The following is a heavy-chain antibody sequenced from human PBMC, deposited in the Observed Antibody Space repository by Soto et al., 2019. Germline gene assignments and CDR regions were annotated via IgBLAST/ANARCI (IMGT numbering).Heavy chain of an antibody. CDR1: GFTFSTYG. V-gene: IGHV3-30*18. CDR3: AKDLWIQPQGGFGMDV. CDR2: MSDDGSKK. Sequence: QVQLVESGGGVVQPGTSLRLSCAASGFTFSTYGMHWVRQAPGKGLEWVAVMSDDGSKKYYADSVKGRFTISGDNSNNTLYLQMNSLRVEDTALYYCAKDLWIQPQGGFGMDVWGQGTTVTVSS. J-gene: IGHJ6*02. D-gene: IGHD5-18*01.